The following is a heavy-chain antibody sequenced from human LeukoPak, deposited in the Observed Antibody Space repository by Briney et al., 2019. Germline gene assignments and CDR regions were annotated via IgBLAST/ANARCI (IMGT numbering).Heavy chain of an antibody. CDR1: GGSINFYY. V-gene: IGHV4-4*07. Sequence: SETLSLTCTVSGGSINFYYWSWIRQPAGKGLEWIGRIYSTGSTNYSPSLKSRVTISVDTSKNQFSLKLSSVTATDTAVYFCARHSRRGMKGGYYYYAMDVWGQGTTVTVSS. D-gene: IGHD2-21*01. J-gene: IGHJ6*02. CDR2: IYSTGST. CDR3: ARHSRRGMKGGYYYYAMDV.